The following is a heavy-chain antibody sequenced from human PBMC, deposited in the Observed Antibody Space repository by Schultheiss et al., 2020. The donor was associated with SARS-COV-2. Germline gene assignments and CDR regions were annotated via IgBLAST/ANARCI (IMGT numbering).Heavy chain of an antibody. CDR2: IYYSGST. D-gene: IGHD3-16*01. V-gene: IGHV4-59*01. J-gene: IGHJ4*02. Sequence: SETLSLTCTVSGGTISSYYWSWIRQPPGKGLEWIGYIYYSGSTNYNPSLKSRVTISVDTSKNQFSLKLSSVTAADTAVYYCARDRGGYWGQGTLVTVSS. CDR1: GGTISSYY. CDR3: ARDRGGY.